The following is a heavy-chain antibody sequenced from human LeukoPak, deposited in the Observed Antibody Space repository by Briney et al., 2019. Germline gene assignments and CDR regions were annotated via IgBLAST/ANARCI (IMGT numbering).Heavy chain of an antibody. J-gene: IGHJ4*02. CDR1: GFIFGDNW. V-gene: IGHV3-7*01. CDR2: INPHGTEK. CDR3: GRWGVNAGLDY. Sequence: GGSLRLSCVASGFIFGDNWMGWVRQAPGKGLEWVANINPHGTEKYYADSLEGRFSVSRDNAKNSVYLRMNSLRVEDAGFYYCGRWGVNAGLDYWGRGSLVTVSS. D-gene: IGHD3-10*01.